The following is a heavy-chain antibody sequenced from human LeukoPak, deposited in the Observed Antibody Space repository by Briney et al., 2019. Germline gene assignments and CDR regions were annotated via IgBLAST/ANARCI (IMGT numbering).Heavy chain of an antibody. V-gene: IGHV1-69*10. Sequence: GASVKVSCKASGYTFTGYYMHWLRQAPGQGLEWMGWIIPILGIANYAQKFQGRVTITADKSTSTAYMELSSLRSEDTAVYYCARGGPKVDTAMVTLDYWGQGTLVTVSS. J-gene: IGHJ4*02. D-gene: IGHD5-18*01. CDR3: ARGGPKVDTAMVTLDY. CDR1: GYTFTGYY. CDR2: IIPILGIA.